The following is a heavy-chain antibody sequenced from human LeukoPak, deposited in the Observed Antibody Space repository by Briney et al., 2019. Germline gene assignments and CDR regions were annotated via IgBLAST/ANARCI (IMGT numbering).Heavy chain of an antibody. CDR1: GFTFSSYS. V-gene: IGHV3-48*04. J-gene: IGHJ5*02. CDR2: ISSSGSTI. CDR3: ARVRWHNWFDP. D-gene: IGHD6-13*01. Sequence: GGSLRLSCAASGFTFSSYSMNWVRQAPGKGLEWVSYISSSGSTIYYADSVKGRFTISRDNAKNSLYLQMNSLRAEDTAVYYCARVRWHNWFDPWGQGTLVTVSS.